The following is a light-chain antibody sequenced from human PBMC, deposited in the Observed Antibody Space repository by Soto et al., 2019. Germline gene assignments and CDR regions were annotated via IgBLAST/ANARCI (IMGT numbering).Light chain of an antibody. V-gene: IGKV1-5*03. J-gene: IGKJ1*01. CDR2: KVS. CDR3: QQYNTYSWT. Sequence: DIQMTQSPSTLSASVGDRVTITCRASQNINNWLAWYQQKPGKAPKALIYKVSGLESGVPSRFSGSGSGTAFPLTISSLQPDDFATYYCQQYNTYSWTFGQGTKVESK. CDR1: QNINNW.